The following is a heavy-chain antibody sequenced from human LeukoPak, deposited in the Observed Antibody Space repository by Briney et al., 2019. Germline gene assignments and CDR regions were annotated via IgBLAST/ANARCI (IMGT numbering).Heavy chain of an antibody. D-gene: IGHD3-22*01. CDR3: ARGRYYDSSGYYHDY. V-gene: IGHV3-53*05. CDR2: IYSGGST. Sequence: GGSLRLSCAASGFTVSSKYMSWVRQAPGKGLEWVSIIYSGGSTYYADSVKGRFTISRDNSKNTLYLQMNSLRAEDTAVYYCARGRYYDSSGYYHDYWGQGTLVTVSS. J-gene: IGHJ4*02. CDR1: GFTVSSKY.